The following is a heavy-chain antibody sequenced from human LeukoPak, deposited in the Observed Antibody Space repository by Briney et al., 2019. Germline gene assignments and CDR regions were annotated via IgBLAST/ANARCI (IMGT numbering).Heavy chain of an antibody. CDR3: ARDPYSGAYGDTYYYFMDV. J-gene: IGHJ6*03. CDR1: GFIFDDHG. Sequence: GGSLRLSCAASGFIFDDHGMSWVRQTPGKGLEWVSGINWNGGRTGYADSGKGRFTISRDNARNSLYLQMNSLTAEDTAVYYCARDPYSGAYGDTYYYFMDVWGKGTTVTISS. V-gene: IGHV3-20*04. CDR2: INWNGGRT. D-gene: IGHD1-26*01.